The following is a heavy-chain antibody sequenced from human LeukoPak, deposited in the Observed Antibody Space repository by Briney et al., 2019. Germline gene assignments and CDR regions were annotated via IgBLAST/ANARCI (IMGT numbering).Heavy chain of an antibody. CDR3: ASPQHFDGAFDI. CDR2: INPNSGGT. CDR1: GYTFTGYY. V-gene: IGHV1-2*02. J-gene: IGHJ3*02. Sequence: ASVKVSCKASGYTFTGYYMHWVRQAPGQGLESMGWINPNSGGTNYAQKFQGRVTMTRDTSISTAYMELSRLRSDDTAVYYCASPQHFDGAFDIWGQGTMVTVSS. D-gene: IGHD3-3*02.